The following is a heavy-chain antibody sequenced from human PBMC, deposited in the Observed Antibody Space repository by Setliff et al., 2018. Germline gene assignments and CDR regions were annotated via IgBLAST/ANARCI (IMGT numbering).Heavy chain of an antibody. J-gene: IGHJ4*02. D-gene: IGHD2-8*01. CDR1: GYTFSNYG. CDR2: ISAYSGNT. V-gene: IGHV1-18*04. CDR3: SRLVRYCTTTTCQRASGDDY. Sequence: ASVKVSCKASGYTFSNYGITWVRQAPGQGLEWMGWISAYSGNTYYAPELQGRVTLTTDTSTTTAYLELRSLTSDDTAVYYCSRLVRYCTTTTCQRASGDDYWGQGTLVTVSS.